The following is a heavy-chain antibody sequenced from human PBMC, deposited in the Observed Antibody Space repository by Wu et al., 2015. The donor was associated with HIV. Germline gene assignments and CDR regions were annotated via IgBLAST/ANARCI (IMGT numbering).Heavy chain of an antibody. CDR1: GGTFSSYA. Sequence: QVQLVQSGAEVKKPGSSVKVSCKASGGTFSSYAISWVRQAPGQGLEWMGGIIPIFGTANYAQKFQGRVTITADESTSTAYMELSSLRSEDTAVYYCASRSSSHVLAYFDYWGQGTLVTVSS. CDR3: ASRSSSHVLAYFDY. J-gene: IGHJ4*02. CDR2: IIPIFGTA. D-gene: IGHD6-6*01. V-gene: IGHV1-69*12.